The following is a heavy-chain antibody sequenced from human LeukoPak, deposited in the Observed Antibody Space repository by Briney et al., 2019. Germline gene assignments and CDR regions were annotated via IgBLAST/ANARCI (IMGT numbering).Heavy chain of an antibody. CDR1: GGSISSGGYY. Sequence: SETLSLTCTVSGGSISSGGYYWSWIRQHPGKGLEWIGYIYYSGSTYYNPSFKSRVTISVDTSKNQFSLKLSSVTAADTAVYYCARGGDCSGGSGYWFDPWGQGTLVTVSS. CDR2: IYYSGST. D-gene: IGHD2-15*01. CDR3: ARGGDCSGGSGYWFDP. J-gene: IGHJ5*02. V-gene: IGHV4-31*03.